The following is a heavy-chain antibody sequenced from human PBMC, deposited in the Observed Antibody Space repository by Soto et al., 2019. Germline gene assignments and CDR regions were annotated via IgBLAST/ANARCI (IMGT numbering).Heavy chain of an antibody. CDR2: MNPNSGNT. CDR1: GYTFTSYD. V-gene: IGHV1-8*01. J-gene: IGHJ4*02. CDR3: ARVGYYYXSSGYYLSFDY. Sequence: QVQLVQSGAEVKKPGASVKVSCKASGYTFTSYDINWVRQATGQGLEWMGWMNPNSGNTGYAQKFQGRVTMTRNTSISTAYMELSSLRSEDTAVYYCARVGYYYXSSGYYLSFDYWGQGTLVTVSS. D-gene: IGHD3-22*01.